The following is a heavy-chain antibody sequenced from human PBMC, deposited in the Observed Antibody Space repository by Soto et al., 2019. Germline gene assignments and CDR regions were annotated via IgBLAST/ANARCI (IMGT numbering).Heavy chain of an antibody. D-gene: IGHD1-26*01. V-gene: IGHV4-39*01. Sequence: PSETLSLTCTVSGGSITGGSISSTTYYWGWIRQPPGKGLEWIGTIYYSGSTYYNPSLKSRVTISVDTSKNQFSLKLSSVTAADTAVYYCARLVGGRYFDSWGQGTLVTVSS. CDR3: ARLVGGRYFDS. CDR1: GGSITGGSISSTTYY. J-gene: IGHJ4*02. CDR2: IYYSGST.